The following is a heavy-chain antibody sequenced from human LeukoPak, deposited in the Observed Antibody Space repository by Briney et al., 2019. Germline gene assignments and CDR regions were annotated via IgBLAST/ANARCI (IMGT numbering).Heavy chain of an antibody. D-gene: IGHD6-19*01. Sequence: SETLSLTCTVSGGSVGSSSYYWGWIRQPPGKGLEWIGSIYHSGTTYYNPSLKGRVTISVDRSKNQFSLKLSSVTAADTAVYYCAREGYSSGWYGFSVYWGQGTLVTVSS. CDR3: AREGYSSGWYGFSVY. CDR1: GGSVGSSSYY. CDR2: IYHSGTT. J-gene: IGHJ4*02. V-gene: IGHV4-39*07.